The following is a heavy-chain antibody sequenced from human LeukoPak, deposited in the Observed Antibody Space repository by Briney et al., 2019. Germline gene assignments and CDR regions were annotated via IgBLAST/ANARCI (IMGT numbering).Heavy chain of an antibody. D-gene: IGHD2-21*02. CDR3: ASAYCGGDCYVDY. Sequence: PSETLSLTCTVSGGSIGSYYWSWIRQPPGKGLEWIGYIYYSGSTNYNPSLTSRVTISVDTSKNQFSLKLSSVTAADTAVYYCASAYCGGDCYVDYWGQGTLVTVSS. CDR1: GGSIGSYY. V-gene: IGHV4-59*01. J-gene: IGHJ4*02. CDR2: IYYSGST.